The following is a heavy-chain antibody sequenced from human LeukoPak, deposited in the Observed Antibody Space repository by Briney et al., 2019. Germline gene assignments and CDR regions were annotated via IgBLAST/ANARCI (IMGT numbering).Heavy chain of an antibody. CDR1: GFTFSDYY. Sequence: PGGSLRLSCAASGFTFSDYYLSWIRQAPGKGLEWVSYISSSGSTMYYADSVKGRFTISRDNAKNSLYLQMNSLRAEDTAVYYCARDRDSYSLHDAFDIWGQGTMVTVSS. CDR2: ISSSGSTM. D-gene: IGHD4-11*01. CDR3: ARDRDSYSLHDAFDI. V-gene: IGHV3-11*01. J-gene: IGHJ3*02.